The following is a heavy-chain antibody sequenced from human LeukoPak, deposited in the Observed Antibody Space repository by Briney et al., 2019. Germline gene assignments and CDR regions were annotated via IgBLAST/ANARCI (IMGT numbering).Heavy chain of an antibody. J-gene: IGHJ4*02. CDR3: ARDTLGEGEDANYAVYYFDY. Sequence: GGSLRLSCAASEFSVGSNYMTWVRQAPGKGLEWVANIKQDGNEKYYADSVKGRFTISRDNAKNSLDLQMNSLRAEDTAVYYCARDTLGEGEDANYAVYYFDYWGQGSVVTVSS. CDR2: IKQDGNEK. D-gene: IGHD4/OR15-4a*01. V-gene: IGHV3-7*01. CDR1: EFSVGSNY.